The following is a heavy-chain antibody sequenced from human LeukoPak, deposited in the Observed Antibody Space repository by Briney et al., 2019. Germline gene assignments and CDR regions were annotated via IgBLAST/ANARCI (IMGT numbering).Heavy chain of an antibody. Sequence: GGSLRLSCAASGFTFSYYVMSWVRQAPGKGLEWVSGISASGGSRYYAHSVKGRFTISRDNSKNTVYLQMNSLRVEDTAIYYCAQDRGATVTTFVNWGQGTLVTVSS. J-gene: IGHJ4*02. V-gene: IGHV3-23*01. D-gene: IGHD4-17*01. CDR2: ISASGGSR. CDR1: GFTFSYYV. CDR3: AQDRGATVTTFVN.